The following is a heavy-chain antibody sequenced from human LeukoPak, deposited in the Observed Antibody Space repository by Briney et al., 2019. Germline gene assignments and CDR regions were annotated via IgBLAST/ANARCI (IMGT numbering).Heavy chain of an antibody. V-gene: IGHV4-30-4*01. CDR1: GGSISSGDYY. J-gene: IGHJ4*02. CDR3: ASGGQYSGSYRFDY. Sequence: SQTLSLTCTVSGGSISSGDYYWSWIRQPPGKGLEWIGYIYYSGSTYYNPSLKSRVTISVDTSKNQFSLKLSSVTAADTAVYYCASGGQYSGSYRFDYWGQGTLSPSPQ. CDR2: IYYSGST. D-gene: IGHD1-26*01.